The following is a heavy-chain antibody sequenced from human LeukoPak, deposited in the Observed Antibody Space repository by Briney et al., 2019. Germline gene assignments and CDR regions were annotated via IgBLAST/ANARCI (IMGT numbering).Heavy chain of an antibody. V-gene: IGHV3-23*01. J-gene: IGHJ4*02. CDR1: GFTFINYG. CDR2: ISGRGGAK. Sequence: GGSLRLSCVASGFTFINYGMSWVRQAPGKGLEWVSGISGRGGAKYSVDSVKGRFTISRDNSKDTLYLHMNSLRGEDTAVYYCARSQISLSLGGPFDSLGQGTLVTGSS. CDR3: ARSQISLSLGGPFDS. D-gene: IGHD2/OR15-2a*01.